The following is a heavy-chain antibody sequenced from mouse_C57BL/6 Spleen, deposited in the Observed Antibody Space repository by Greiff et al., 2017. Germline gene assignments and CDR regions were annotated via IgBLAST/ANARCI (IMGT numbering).Heavy chain of an antibody. J-gene: IGHJ4*01. D-gene: IGHD2-3*01. Sequence: QVQLQQPGAELVKPGASVKLSCKASGYTFTSYWMHWVKQRPGRGLEWIGRIDPNSGGTKYNEKFKSKATLTVDKPSSTAYMQLSSLTSEDSAVYYCAREVYEGYYTLYAMDYWGQGTSVTVSS. CDR1: GYTFTSYW. CDR2: IDPNSGGT. CDR3: AREVYEGYYTLYAMDY. V-gene: IGHV1-72*01.